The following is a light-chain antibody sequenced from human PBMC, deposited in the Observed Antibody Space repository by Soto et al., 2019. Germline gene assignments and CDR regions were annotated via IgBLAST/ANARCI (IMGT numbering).Light chain of an antibody. Sequence: EVVLTQSPATLSLSQGERATLSCRASQSVRTSLAWYQHKPGQAPRLVIYDASLRANGVPARFGGSGSGTDFTLTINSLEPEDFAVYYCQQRNVWPPITFGQGTRLEIK. CDR2: DAS. CDR1: QSVRTS. V-gene: IGKV3-11*01. J-gene: IGKJ5*01. CDR3: QQRNVWPPIT.